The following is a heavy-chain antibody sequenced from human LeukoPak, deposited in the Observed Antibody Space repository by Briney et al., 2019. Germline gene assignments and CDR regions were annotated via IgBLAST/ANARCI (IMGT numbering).Heavy chain of an antibody. CDR2: IYYSGST. Sequence: SETLSLTCSVSGGSISGSYWNWIRQPPRKGLEWIGYIYYSGSTNYNPSLKRRVSISVDTSKKQFSLTLSSVTAADTAVYYCARDPVDQPYWFFDLWGRGTLVTVSS. CDR1: GGSISGSY. CDR3: ARDPVDQPYWFFDL. V-gene: IGHV4-59*01. J-gene: IGHJ2*01. D-gene: IGHD2-2*01.